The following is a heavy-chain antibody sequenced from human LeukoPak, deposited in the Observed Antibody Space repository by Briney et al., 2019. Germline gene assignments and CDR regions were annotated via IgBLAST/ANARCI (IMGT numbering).Heavy chain of an antibody. D-gene: IGHD3-3*01. CDR2: IYYSGSA. Sequence: SETLSLTCTVSGGSISSYYWSWIRQPPGKGLEWIGYIYYSGSANYNPSLKSRVTISVDTSKNQFSLKLSSVTAADTAVYYCARETLSDFWSGYYSWGQGTLVTVSS. J-gene: IGHJ4*02. V-gene: IGHV4-59*01. CDR1: GGSISSYY. CDR3: ARETLSDFWSGYYS.